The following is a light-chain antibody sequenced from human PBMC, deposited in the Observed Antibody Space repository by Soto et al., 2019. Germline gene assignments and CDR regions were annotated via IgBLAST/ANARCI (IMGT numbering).Light chain of an antibody. J-gene: IGKJ1*01. V-gene: IGKV3-20*01. CDR3: QQYGTSTGT. Sequence: EIVLTQSPGTLSLSPGQRVTLSRQPGQSVISSLAWYQQKPGQAPRLLIYDASSREPGIPDRCSGRGAWPEFARTISRLEPADVEVYACQQYGTSTGTFGQGTKVDIK. CDR2: DAS. CDR1: QSVISS.